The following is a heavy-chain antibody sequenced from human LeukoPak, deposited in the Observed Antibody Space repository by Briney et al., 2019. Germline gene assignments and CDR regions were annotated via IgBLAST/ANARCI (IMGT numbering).Heavy chain of an antibody. CDR2: IGTSDSST. J-gene: IGHJ3*02. V-gene: IGHV3-48*03. CDR3: ARAQTMFWEFDGFDI. CDR1: GFTFSSYE. D-gene: IGHD3-10*02. Sequence: PGGSLRLSCAASGFTFSSYEMNWVRQAPGKGLEWVSYIGTSDSSTYYADSVKGRFTISRDNARNSVYLQMNSLRDDDTAVYSCARAQTMFWEFDGFDIWGRGTKVTVSS.